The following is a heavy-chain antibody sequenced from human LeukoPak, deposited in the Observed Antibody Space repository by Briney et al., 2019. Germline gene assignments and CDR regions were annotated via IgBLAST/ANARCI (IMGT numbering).Heavy chain of an antibody. J-gene: IGHJ4*02. V-gene: IGHV3-30-3*02. CDR2: ISYDGSNK. Sequence: PGGSLRLSCAASGFTFSSYAMHWVRQAPGKGLEWVAVISYDGSNKYYADSVKGRFTISRDNSKNTLYLQMNSLRAEDTAVYYCAKNPPYQFIVVVPAFDYWGQGTLVTVSS. CDR1: GFTFSSYA. D-gene: IGHD2-2*01. CDR3: AKNPPYQFIVVVPAFDY.